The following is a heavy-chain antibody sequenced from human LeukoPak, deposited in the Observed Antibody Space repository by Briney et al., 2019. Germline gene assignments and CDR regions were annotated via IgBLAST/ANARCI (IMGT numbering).Heavy chain of an antibody. CDR1: GGSFSGYY. CDR2: INHSGST. V-gene: IGHV4-34*01. D-gene: IGHD6-19*01. CDR3: ASGIAVAGRAYYFDY. J-gene: IGHJ4*02. Sequence: SETLSLTCAVYGGSFSGYYWSWIRQPPGKGLEWIGEINHSGSTNYNPSLKSRVTISVDTSKNQFSLKLSSVTAADTAVYYCASGIAVAGRAYYFDYWGQGTLVTASS.